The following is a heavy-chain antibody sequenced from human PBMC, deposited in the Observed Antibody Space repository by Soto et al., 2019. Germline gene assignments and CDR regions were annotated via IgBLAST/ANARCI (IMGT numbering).Heavy chain of an antibody. CDR3: ARGNDFGDYYFDY. V-gene: IGHV4-59*01. J-gene: IGHJ4*02. CDR1: GGSISYYY. Sequence: SETLSLTCTVSGGSISYYYWSWIRQPPGKGLEWIGYIYYSRSTNCNPSIKSRVTKSVDTSKNQFYLKLSTVTAADTAVYYCARGNDFGDYYFDYWGQGTLVTVS. CDR2: IYYSRST. D-gene: IGHD4-17*01.